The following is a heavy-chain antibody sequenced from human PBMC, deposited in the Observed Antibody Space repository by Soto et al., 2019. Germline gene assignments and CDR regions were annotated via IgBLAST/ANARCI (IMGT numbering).Heavy chain of an antibody. V-gene: IGHV4-34*01. CDR3: ARSRKSSGWYGLHYFDY. CDR1: GGSFSGYY. Sequence: PSETLSLTCAVYGGSFSGYYWSWIRQPPGKGLEWIGEINHSGSTNYNPSLKSRVTISVDTSKNQFSLKLSSVTAADTAVYYCARSRKSSGWYGLHYFDYWGQGTLDTVSS. D-gene: IGHD6-19*01. CDR2: INHSGST. J-gene: IGHJ4*02.